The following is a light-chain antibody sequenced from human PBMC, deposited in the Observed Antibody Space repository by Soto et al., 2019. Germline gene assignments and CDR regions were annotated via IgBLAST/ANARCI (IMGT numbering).Light chain of an antibody. CDR2: GAS. CDR3: QQYSKWPLT. J-gene: IGKJ4*01. Sequence: EIGLTQSPATLAVSPGDRATLSCRASQGVRSDLAWYQQKAGQSPRLLIYGASTRAAETPARFSGSGSETEFTLTISSMQSEDFAVYDCQQYSKWPLTFGGGTKVDI. CDR1: QGVRSD. V-gene: IGKV3-15*01.